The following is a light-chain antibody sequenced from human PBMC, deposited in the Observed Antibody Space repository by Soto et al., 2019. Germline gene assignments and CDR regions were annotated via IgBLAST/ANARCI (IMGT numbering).Light chain of an antibody. V-gene: IGLV2-14*01. Sequence: QSALTQPASVSGSPGQSITISCTGTSSDVGGYNYVSWYQQHPGKAPKLMIYDVSNRPSGVSNRFSGSKSGNTASLTISGLQAEDEADYYCSSYTSSREVFGGGTKSPS. J-gene: IGLJ2*01. CDR1: SSDVGGYNY. CDR3: SSYTSSREV. CDR2: DVS.